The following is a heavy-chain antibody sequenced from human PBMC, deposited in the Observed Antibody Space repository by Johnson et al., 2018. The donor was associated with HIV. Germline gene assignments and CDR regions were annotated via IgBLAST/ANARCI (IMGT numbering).Heavy chain of an antibody. J-gene: IGHJ3*02. CDR3: AKPVLRYFDGSHAFDI. CDR2: ISGSGGST. CDR1: EFTFTNAW. Sequence: VQLVESGGGLVKPGGCLRLSCTSSEFTFTNAWMNWVRQAPGKGLEWVSAISGSGGSTYYADSVKGRFTISRDNSKNTLYLQMNSLRAEDTAVYYCAKPVLRYFDGSHAFDIWGQGTMVTVSS. V-gene: IGHV3-23*04. D-gene: IGHD3-9*01.